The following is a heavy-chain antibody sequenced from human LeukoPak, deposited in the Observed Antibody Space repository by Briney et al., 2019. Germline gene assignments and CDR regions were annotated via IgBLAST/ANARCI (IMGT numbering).Heavy chain of an antibody. CDR1: GFTSSSYE. CDR2: ISSSGSTI. V-gene: IGHV3-48*03. Sequence: GGSLRLSCAASGFTSSSYEMNWVRQAPGKGLEWVSYISSSGSTINYADSVKGRFTISRDNAKNSLYLQMNSLRAEDTAVYYCARGGAYSYGLSTHWGQGTLVTVSS. J-gene: IGHJ1*01. CDR3: ARGGAYSYGLSTH. D-gene: IGHD5-18*01.